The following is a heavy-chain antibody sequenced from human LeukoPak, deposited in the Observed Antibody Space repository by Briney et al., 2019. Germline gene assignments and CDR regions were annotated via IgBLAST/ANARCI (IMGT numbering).Heavy chain of an antibody. CDR3: ARDRVGCSSTSCYNAFDI. Sequence: GGSLRLSXAASGFTFSSYWMSWVRQAPGKGLEWVANIKQDGSEKYYVDSVKGRFTISRDNAKNSLYLQMNSLRAEDTAVYYCARDRVGCSSTSCYNAFDIWGQGTMVTVSS. J-gene: IGHJ3*02. V-gene: IGHV3-7*01. CDR2: IKQDGSEK. D-gene: IGHD2-2*02. CDR1: GFTFSSYW.